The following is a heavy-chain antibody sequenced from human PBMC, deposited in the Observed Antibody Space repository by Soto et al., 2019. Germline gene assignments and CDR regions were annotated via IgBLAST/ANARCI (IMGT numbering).Heavy chain of an antibody. CDR3: ANGDYAVMAELDY. J-gene: IGHJ4*02. D-gene: IGHD4-17*01. Sequence: EVQLLESGGGLVQPGGSLRLSCAASGFTFSSYAMSWVRQAPGKGLEWVSAISGSGGSTYYADSVKGRFTISRDNSKNTLYLQMNSLIAEDTTVYYCANGDYAVMAELDYWGQGTLVTDSS. V-gene: IGHV3-23*01. CDR1: GFTFSSYA. CDR2: ISGSGGST.